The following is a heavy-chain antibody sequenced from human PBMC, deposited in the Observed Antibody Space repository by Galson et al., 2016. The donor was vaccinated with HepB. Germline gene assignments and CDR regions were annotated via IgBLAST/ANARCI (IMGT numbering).Heavy chain of an antibody. CDR3: ARHWGGSSDY. CDR1: GYPFIDYS. D-gene: IGHD1-26*01. V-gene: IGHV1-2*02. Sequence: SVKVSCKASGYPFIDYSIHWVRQAPGQGLEWMAYIHPTSDGTHYAQKFQGRARVTRDTSITTAYMELSSLTSDGTAVYYCARHWGGSSDYWGQGTLVTVSS. CDR2: IHPTSDGT. J-gene: IGHJ4*02.